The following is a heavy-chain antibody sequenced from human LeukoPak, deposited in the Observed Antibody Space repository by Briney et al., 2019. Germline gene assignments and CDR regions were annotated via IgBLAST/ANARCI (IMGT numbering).Heavy chain of an antibody. D-gene: IGHD3-3*01. J-gene: IGHJ4*02. V-gene: IGHV4-61*02. Sequence: SQTLSLTCTVSGGSITSGTYYWSWIRQPAGKALEWIGRIYISGSTNYNPSLKSRVTISLDTSKNQFSLKLSSVTAADTAVYYCSTGVVSFFDYSGQGTLVTVSS. CDR2: IYISGST. CDR3: STGVVSFFDY. CDR1: GGSITSGTYY.